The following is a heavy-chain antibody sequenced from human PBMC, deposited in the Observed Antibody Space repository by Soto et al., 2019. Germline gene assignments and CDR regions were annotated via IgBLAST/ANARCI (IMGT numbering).Heavy chain of an antibody. CDR2: IKQDGSEK. D-gene: IGHD3-3*01. J-gene: IGHJ4*02. CDR3: ARGLRFLEWLLPEFDY. CDR1: GFTFSSYW. Sequence: EVQLVESGGGLVQPGGSLRLSCAASGFTFSSYWMSWVRQAPGKGLEWVANIKQDGSEKYYVDLVKGRFTISRDNAKNSLYLQMNSLRAEDTAVYYCARGLRFLEWLLPEFDYWGQGTLVTVSS. V-gene: IGHV3-7*05.